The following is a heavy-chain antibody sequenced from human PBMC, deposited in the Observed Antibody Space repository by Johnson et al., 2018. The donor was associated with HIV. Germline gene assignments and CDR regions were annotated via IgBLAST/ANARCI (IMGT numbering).Heavy chain of an antibody. CDR3: AREGRGRIDAFDI. CDR2: IYSGDNT. D-gene: IGHD3-16*01. CDR1: AFTVSNNF. J-gene: IGHJ3*02. Sequence: VQLVESGGGLVQPGGSLRLSRAASAFTVSNNFMNWVRQAPGKGLEWVSLIYSGDNTYYADSVKGRFTISRDNSKNTLYLQMGSLRAEDMAVYYCAREGRGRIDAFDIWGQGTMVTVSS. V-gene: IGHV3-66*02.